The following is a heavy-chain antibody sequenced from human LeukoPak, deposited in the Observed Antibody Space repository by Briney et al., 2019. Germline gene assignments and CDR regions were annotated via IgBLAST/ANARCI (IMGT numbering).Heavy chain of an antibody. CDR2: IKSKTDGGTT. V-gene: IGHV3-15*01. CDR3: TTILRIAAAGPFDY. D-gene: IGHD6-13*01. CDR1: GFTFSNAW. J-gene: IGHJ4*02. Sequence: GGSLRLSCAASGFTFSNAWMSWVRQAPGKGLEWVGRIKSKTDGGTTDYAAPVKGRSTISRDDSKNTLYLQMNSLKTEDTAVYYCTTILRIAAAGPFDYWGQGTLVTVSS.